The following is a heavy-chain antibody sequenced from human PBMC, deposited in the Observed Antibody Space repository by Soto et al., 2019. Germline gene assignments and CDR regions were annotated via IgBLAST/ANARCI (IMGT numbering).Heavy chain of an antibody. J-gene: IGHJ4*02. CDR3: ARDDQLALDY. D-gene: IGHD2-2*01. Sequence: QVQLVESGGGVVQPGRSLRLSCAASGFTFSSYAMHWVRQAPGKGLEWVAVISYDGSNKYYADSVKGRLTISRDNSKDTLYLQMNSLRAEDTAVYYCARDDQLALDYWGQGTLVTVSS. V-gene: IGHV3-30-3*01. CDR1: GFTFSSYA. CDR2: ISYDGSNK.